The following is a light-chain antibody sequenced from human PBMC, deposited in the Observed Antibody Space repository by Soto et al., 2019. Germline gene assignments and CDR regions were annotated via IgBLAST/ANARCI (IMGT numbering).Light chain of an antibody. CDR1: SRDVGGYNY. V-gene: IGLV2-11*01. CDR2: DVS. Sequence: QSVLTHPRSVCGSPGHSVTISCTGTSRDVGGYNYVSWYQQHPGKAPKLMIYDVSERPSGVPDRFSGSKSGNTASLTISGLQAEDEADYYCCSYAGSYTLYVFGTGTKVTVL. CDR3: CSYAGSYTLYV. J-gene: IGLJ1*01.